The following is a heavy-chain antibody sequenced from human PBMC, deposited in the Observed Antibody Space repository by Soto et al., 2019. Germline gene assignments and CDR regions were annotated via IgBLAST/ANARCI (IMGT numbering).Heavy chain of an antibody. CDR2: FSGTGGNT. CDR1: GFTFTSYG. V-gene: IGHV3-23*01. CDR3: ARGGGRDA. J-gene: IGHJ6*02. Sequence: EVQLLESGGGLLQPGGSLRLACEASGFTFTSYGMSWVRQAPGKGLEWVSSFSGTGGNTYYADSVKGRFTISRDNFKNTLYLQMTSRRPDDTAVYYCARGGGRDAWSQATTITVSS.